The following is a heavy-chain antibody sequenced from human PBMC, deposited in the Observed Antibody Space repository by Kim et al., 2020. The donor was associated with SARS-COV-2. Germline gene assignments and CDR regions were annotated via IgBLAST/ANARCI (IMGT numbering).Heavy chain of an antibody. CDR2: IKPDGSAT. Sequence: GGSLRLSCEASGFNFNGYWMRWVRQAPGKGLEWVANIKPDGSATSYMDSVKGRFTISRDNAKNSLYLQMNNLRAEDTAVYYCTRESSYASDYWGQGMLVTVSS. V-gene: IGHV3-7*01. CDR3: TRESSYASDY. J-gene: IGHJ4*02. D-gene: IGHD3-16*01. CDR1: GFNFNGYW.